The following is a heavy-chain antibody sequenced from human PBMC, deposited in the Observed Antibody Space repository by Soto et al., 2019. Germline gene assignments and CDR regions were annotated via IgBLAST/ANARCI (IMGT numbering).Heavy chain of an antibody. CDR1: GFTFSSYG. Sequence: QVQLVESGGGVVQPGRFLRLSCAASGFTFSSYGMHWVRQAPGKGLEWVAVIWYDGSNKYYADSVKGRFTISRDNSKNTLYLQMNSLRAEDTAVYYCARDPGQELRFLEWLPRNPYYYYGMDVWGQGTTVTVSS. D-gene: IGHD3-3*01. J-gene: IGHJ6*02. V-gene: IGHV3-33*01. CDR3: ARDPGQELRFLEWLPRNPYYYYGMDV. CDR2: IWYDGSNK.